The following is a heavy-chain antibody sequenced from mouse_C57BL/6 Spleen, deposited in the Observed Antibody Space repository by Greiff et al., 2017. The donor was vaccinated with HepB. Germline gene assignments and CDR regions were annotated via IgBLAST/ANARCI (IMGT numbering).Heavy chain of an antibody. D-gene: IGHD1-1*01. CDR3: ARSGYYGDYVDY. Sequence: EVQLQQSGPELVKPGASVKISCKASGYSFTGYYMNWVKQSPEKSLEWIGEINPSTGGTTYNQKFKAKATLTVDKSSSTAYMQLKSLTYEDSAVYCCARSGYYGDYVDYWGQGTTLTVSS. CDR1: GYSFTGYY. CDR2: INPSTGGT. V-gene: IGHV1-42*01. J-gene: IGHJ2*01.